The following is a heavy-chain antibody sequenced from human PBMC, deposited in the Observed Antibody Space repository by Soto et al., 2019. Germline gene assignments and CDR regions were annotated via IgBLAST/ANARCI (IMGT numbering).Heavy chain of an antibody. CDR1: GITFSNYA. V-gene: IGHV3-23*01. D-gene: IGHD3-22*01. Sequence: PGGSLRLSCAASGITFSNYAMSWVRQAPGKGLEWVSVISGRGDSTYYAESVKGRFTISRDNSKNTVHLQMNNLGAEDTALYYCATRNYYDSTGYYYWYYFDFWGQGTLVTVSS. CDR3: ATRNYYDSTGYYYWYYFDF. J-gene: IGHJ4*02. CDR2: ISGRGDST.